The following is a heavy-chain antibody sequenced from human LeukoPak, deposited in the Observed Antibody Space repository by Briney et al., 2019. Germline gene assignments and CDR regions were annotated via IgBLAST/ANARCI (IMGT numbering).Heavy chain of an antibody. CDR2: ISSSSSYI. CDR1: GFTFSSYS. CDR3: AELGITMIGGV. Sequence: GGSLLISCAASGFTFSSYSMNCVRPAPGEVLEWVSSISSSSSYIYYADSVKGRFTISRDNAKNSLYLQMNSLRAEDTAVYYCAELGITMIGGVWGKGTTVTISS. V-gene: IGHV3-21*01. D-gene: IGHD3-10*02. J-gene: IGHJ6*04.